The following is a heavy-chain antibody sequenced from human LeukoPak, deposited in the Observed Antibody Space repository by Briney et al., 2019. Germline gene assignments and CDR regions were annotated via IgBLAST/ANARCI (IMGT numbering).Heavy chain of an antibody. D-gene: IGHD1-26*01. CDR2: IRRDGSES. J-gene: IGHJ6*03. CDR3: VRDVGFFHMDV. CDR1: GITFGSHW. Sequence: PGGSLRLSCTASGITFGSHWMTWVRQAPGMGVEWVGFIRRDGSESYYVDSVKGRFAISRDNAKNSLYLQMNSLRAEDTAVYYCVRDVGFFHMDVWGKGTTVTVSS. V-gene: IGHV3-7*01.